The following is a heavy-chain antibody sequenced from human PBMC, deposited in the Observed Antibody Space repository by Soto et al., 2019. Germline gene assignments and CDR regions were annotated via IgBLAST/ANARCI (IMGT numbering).Heavy chain of an antibody. V-gene: IGHV3-30-3*01. D-gene: IGHD6-19*01. J-gene: IGHJ4*02. Sequence: LRLSCAASGFTFSSYAMHWVRQAPGKGLEWVAVISYDGSNKYYADSVKGRFTISRDNSKNTLYLQMNSLRAEDTAVYYCARGQWLAPAHYWGQGTLVTVSS. CDR3: ARGQWLAPAHY. CDR1: GFTFSSYA. CDR2: ISYDGSNK.